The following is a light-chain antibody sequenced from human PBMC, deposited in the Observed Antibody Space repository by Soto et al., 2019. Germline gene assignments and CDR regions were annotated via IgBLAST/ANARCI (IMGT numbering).Light chain of an antibody. CDR3: QQYNDWPLT. CDR2: GAF. CDR1: QSVSSN. J-gene: IGKJ1*01. Sequence: EIVLTQSPGTLSLSPGERATLSCRASQSVSSNLAWYQQKPGQAPSLLIYGAFTRATGIPARFSGTGSGTEFTLTISSLQSEDFALYYCQQYNDWPLTFGQGTKVE. V-gene: IGKV3-15*01.